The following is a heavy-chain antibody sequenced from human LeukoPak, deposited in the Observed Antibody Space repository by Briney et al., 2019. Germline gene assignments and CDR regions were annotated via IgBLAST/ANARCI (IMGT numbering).Heavy chain of an antibody. V-gene: IGHV4-39*07. J-gene: IGHJ6*02. D-gene: IGHD6-13*01. Sequence: PSETLSLTCTVSGGSISSSSYYWGWICQPPGKGLEWIGSIYYSGSTNYNPSLKSRVTISVDKSKNQFSLKLSSVTAADTAVYYCARVLIAAQPYYYYYGMDVWGQGTTVTVSS. CDR2: IYYSGST. CDR3: ARVLIAAQPYYYYYGMDV. CDR1: GGSISSSSYY.